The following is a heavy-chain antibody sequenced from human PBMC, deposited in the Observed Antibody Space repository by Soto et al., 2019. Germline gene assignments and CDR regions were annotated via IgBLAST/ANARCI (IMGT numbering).Heavy chain of an antibody. V-gene: IGHV3-9*01. Sequence: EVDLVESGGGLAQPGRSLRLSCVASGFTFDDHGMHWVRQIPGRGLEWVSGISWNSGSIGYAESVKGRFTIFRDNAKNSLYLEMNRLRQEDTAIYYCLRDTSSGWHLIDHWGQGVQVSVSS. CDR2: ISWNSGSI. D-gene: IGHD3-9*01. J-gene: IGHJ4*02. CDR1: GFTFDDHG. CDR3: LRDTSSGWHLIDH.